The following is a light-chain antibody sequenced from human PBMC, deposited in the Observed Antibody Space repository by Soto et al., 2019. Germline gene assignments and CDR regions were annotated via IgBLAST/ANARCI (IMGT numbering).Light chain of an antibody. CDR2: AVS. J-gene: IGLJ2*01. Sequence: QSALTQPPSVSGAPGQSVTISCTGTSCNVGDHNEVSWYQQQPGKAPKLMIYAVSNRPSGVSNRFSGSKSGTTASLTVSGLHAEEEADYYCSSDTTLSAEVFGGGTKLTVL. CDR1: SCNVGDHNE. CDR3: SSDTTLSAEV. V-gene: IGLV2-14*03.